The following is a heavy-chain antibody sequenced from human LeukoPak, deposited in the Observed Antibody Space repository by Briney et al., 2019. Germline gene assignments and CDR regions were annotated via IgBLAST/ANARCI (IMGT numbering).Heavy chain of an antibody. V-gene: IGHV1-18*01. CDR1: GYTFTSYG. J-gene: IGHJ6*02. D-gene: IGHD3-3*01. CDR2: ISAYNGNT. Sequence: GASVKVSCKASGYTFTSYGISWVRQAPGQGLEWMGWISAYNGNTNYAQKLQGRVTMTTDTSTSTAYMELRSLRSDDTAVYYCARRAPNPDFWSGYSYYGMDVWGQGTTVTVSS. CDR3: ARRAPNPDFWSGYSYYGMDV.